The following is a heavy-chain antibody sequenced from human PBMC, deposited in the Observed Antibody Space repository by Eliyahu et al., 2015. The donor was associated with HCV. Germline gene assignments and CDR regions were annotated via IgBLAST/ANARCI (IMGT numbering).Heavy chain of an antibody. CDR1: HFTFRTFG. J-gene: IGHJ4*02. CDR2: IWPDGSNT. V-gene: IGHV3-33*01. CDR3: VRGYSSGSWPFEY. Sequence: QVHLLESGGGVVQPGTSLRLSCAASHFTFRTFGMHWIRQAPGKGLEWVAFIWPDGSNTAYADSVKGRFTISRDNSKNTLFLQMNSLRAEDTALYYCVRGYSSGSWPFEYWGQGTLVTVSS. D-gene: IGHD3-10*01.